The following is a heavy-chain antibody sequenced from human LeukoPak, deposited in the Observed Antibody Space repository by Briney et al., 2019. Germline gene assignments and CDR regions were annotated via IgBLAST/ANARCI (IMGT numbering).Heavy chain of an antibody. J-gene: IGHJ4*02. CDR1: GYTFTSYG. CDR3: AREGSYDSSGYYYVV. CDR2: ISAYNGNT. D-gene: IGHD3-22*01. Sequence: ASVKVSCKASGYTFTSYGISWVRQAPGQGLEWMGWISAYNGNTNYAQKLQGRVTMTTDTSTSTAYMEVRSLRSDDTAVYYCAREGSYDSSGYYYVVWGQGTLVTVSS. V-gene: IGHV1-18*01.